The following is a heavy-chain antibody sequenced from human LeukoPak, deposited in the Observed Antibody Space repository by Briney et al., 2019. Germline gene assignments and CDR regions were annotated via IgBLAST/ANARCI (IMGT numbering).Heavy chain of an antibody. J-gene: IGHJ4*02. CDR2: IIPILGIA. CDR1: GGTFSSYA. V-gene: IGHV1-69*04. CDR3: ARGTYDYGDY. D-gene: IGHD1-7*01. Sequence: SVKVSCKASGGTFSSYAISWVRQAPGQGLEWMGRIIPILGIANYAQKLQGRVTMTTDTSTSTAYMELRSLRSDDTAVYYCARGTYDYGDYWGQGTLVTVSS.